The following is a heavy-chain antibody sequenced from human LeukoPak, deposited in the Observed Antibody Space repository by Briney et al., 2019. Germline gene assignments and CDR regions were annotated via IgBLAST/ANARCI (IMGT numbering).Heavy chain of an antibody. D-gene: IGHD3-10*01. CDR3: ARGLRRGFLPTGLKQ. J-gene: IGHJ4*02. Sequence: PSETLSLTCAVYGGSFSDYHWSWIRQPPGKGLEWIGEINHSGSTNYNPSLKSRVTISVDTSKNQFSLKLSSVTAADTAVYYCARGLRRGFLPTGLKQWGQGTLVTVSS. V-gene: IGHV4-34*01. CDR1: GGSFSDYH. CDR2: INHSGST.